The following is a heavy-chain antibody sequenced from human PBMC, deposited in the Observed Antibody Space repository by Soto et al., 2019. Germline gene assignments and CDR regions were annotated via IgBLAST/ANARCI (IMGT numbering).Heavy chain of an antibody. CDR2: TYYRSKWYN. V-gene: IGHV6-1*01. CDR1: GDSVSSNSAA. CDR3: ARAGAEGPYYYYYYMDV. Sequence: KQSQTLSLTCAISGDSVSSNSAAWNWIRQSPSRGLEWLGRTYYRSKWYNDYAVSVKSRITINPDTSKNQFSLQLNSVTPEDTAVYYCARAGAEGPYYYYYYMDVWGKGTTVTVSS. J-gene: IGHJ6*03.